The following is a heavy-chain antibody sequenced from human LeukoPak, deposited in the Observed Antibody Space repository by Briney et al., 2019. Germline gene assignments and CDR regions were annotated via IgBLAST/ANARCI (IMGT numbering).Heavy chain of an antibody. V-gene: IGHV3-48*01. J-gene: IGHJ6*03. D-gene: IGHD1-14*01. CDR3: ATEPLYYYYMDV. Sequence: HPGGSLRLSCAASGFTISNYNMNWVRQAPGEGLEWLSSISISSSTIFYADSVKGRLTISKDNAKNSLFLQMNSLRAEDTAVYYCATEPLYYYYMDVWGKGTTVTVSS. CDR2: ISISSSTI. CDR1: GFTISNYN.